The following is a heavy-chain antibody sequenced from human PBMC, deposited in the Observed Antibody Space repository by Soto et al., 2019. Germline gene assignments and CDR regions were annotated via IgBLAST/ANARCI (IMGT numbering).Heavy chain of an antibody. Sequence: SETLSLTCAVYGGSFSGYYWSWIRQPPGKGLEWIGEINHSGSTNYNPSLKSRVTISVDTSKNQFSLKLSSVTAADTAVYYCARQGSSRSPYYYYYYGMDVWGQGTTVTVSS. CDR2: INHSGST. CDR3: ARQGSSRSPYYYYYYGMDV. CDR1: GGSFSGYY. J-gene: IGHJ6*02. D-gene: IGHD6-6*01. V-gene: IGHV4-34*01.